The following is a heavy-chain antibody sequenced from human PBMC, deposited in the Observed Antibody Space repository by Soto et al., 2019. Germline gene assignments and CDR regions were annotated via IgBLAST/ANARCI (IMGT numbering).Heavy chain of an antibody. D-gene: IGHD4-17*01. J-gene: IGHJ6*02. CDR2: INPSGGST. CDR1: GYTFTSYY. Sequence: ASVKLSCKASGYTFTSYYMHWVRQAPGQGLEWMGIINPSGGSTSYAQKFQGRVTMTRDTSTSTVYMELSSLRSEDTAVYYCARGTTVGRPYCYYGMDVWGQGTTVTVSS. CDR3: ARGTTVGRPYCYYGMDV. V-gene: IGHV1-46*01.